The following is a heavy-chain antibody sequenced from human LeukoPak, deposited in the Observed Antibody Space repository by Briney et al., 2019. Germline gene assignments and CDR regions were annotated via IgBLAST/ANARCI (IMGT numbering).Heavy chain of an antibody. CDR2: IRYDGSNK. D-gene: IGHD3-9*01. J-gene: IGHJ4*02. CDR3: ARGAYYDILTGYYKGGYFDY. Sequence: GGSLRLSCAASGFTFSSYGMHWVRQAPGKGLEWVAFIRYDGSNKYYADSVKGRFTISRDNSKNTLYLQMNSLRAEDTAVYYCARGAYYDILTGYYKGGYFDYWGQGTLVTVSS. V-gene: IGHV3-30*02. CDR1: GFTFSSYG.